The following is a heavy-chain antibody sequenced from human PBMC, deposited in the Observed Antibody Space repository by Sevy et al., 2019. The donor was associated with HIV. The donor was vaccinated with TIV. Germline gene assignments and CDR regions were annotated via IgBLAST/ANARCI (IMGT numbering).Heavy chain of an antibody. J-gene: IGHJ5*02. CDR1: GYNFY. CDR2: VTPNSGAT. Sequence: ASVKVSCKASGYNFYIHWVRRAPGQGLEWMGRVTPNSGATSYAQKFQDRVAMTMDTSINTAYMELSGLKSDDTAIYYCAGQSLGWYNWFDPWGQGTLVTVSS. CDR3: AGQSLGWYNWFDP. D-gene: IGHD6-19*01. V-gene: IGHV1-2*06.